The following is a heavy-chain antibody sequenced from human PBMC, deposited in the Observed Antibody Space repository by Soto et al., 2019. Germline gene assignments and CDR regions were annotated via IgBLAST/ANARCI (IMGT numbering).Heavy chain of an antibody. J-gene: IGHJ5*02. D-gene: IGHD6-13*01. CDR2: INAGNGNT. CDR3: ARVGLAAAGWFDP. CDR1: GYTFTSYA. Sequence: GASVKVSCKASGYTFTSYAMHWVRQAPGQRLEWMGWINAGNGNTKYSQKFQGRVTITRDTSASTAYMELSSLRSEDTAVYYCARVGLAAAGWFDPWGQGTLVTVSS. V-gene: IGHV1-3*01.